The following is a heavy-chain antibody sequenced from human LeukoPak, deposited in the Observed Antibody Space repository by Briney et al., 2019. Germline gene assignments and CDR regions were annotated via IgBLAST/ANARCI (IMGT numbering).Heavy chain of an antibody. D-gene: IGHD3-22*01. Sequence: ETLSLTCAVYGGSFSGYYWSWIRQPPGKGLEWVGRIKSKTDGGTTDYAAPVKGRFTISRDDSKKHAVSANEQPKTEDTAVYYCAAYYYDSSGYSIWGQGTLVTVSS. CDR1: GGSFSGYY. CDR2: IKSKTDGGTT. J-gene: IGHJ4*02. V-gene: IGHV3-15*01. CDR3: AAYYYDSSGYSI.